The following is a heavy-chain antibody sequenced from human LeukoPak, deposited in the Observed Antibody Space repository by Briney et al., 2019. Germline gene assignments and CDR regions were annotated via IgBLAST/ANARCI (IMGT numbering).Heavy chain of an antibody. Sequence: PGGSLRLSCAASGFSFSSYAMHWVRQAPGKGLEWVAVISYDGSNKYYADSVKGRFTISRDNSKNTLYLQMNSLRAEDTAVYYCAREEGDSITAPPLYYFDYWGQGTLVTVSS. CDR1: GFSFSSYA. V-gene: IGHV3-30-3*01. D-gene: IGHD6-13*01. J-gene: IGHJ4*02. CDR3: AREEGDSITAPPLYYFDY. CDR2: ISYDGSNK.